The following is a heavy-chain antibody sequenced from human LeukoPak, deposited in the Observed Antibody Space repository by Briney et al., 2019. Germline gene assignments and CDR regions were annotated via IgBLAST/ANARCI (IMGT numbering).Heavy chain of an antibody. CDR2: VYPSGNA. CDR3: ARDRAYGSGKYYFDY. V-gene: IGHV4-61*02. Sequence: SQTLSLTCSASGGSMTSTDYYWSWIRQPAGKGLEWIGRVYPSGNANYNPSLQSRVTISIDTSKNRFSLRLTSVTAADTAFYYCARDRAYGSGKYYFDYWGQGTLVTVSS. CDR1: GGSMTSTDYY. J-gene: IGHJ4*02. D-gene: IGHD3-10*01.